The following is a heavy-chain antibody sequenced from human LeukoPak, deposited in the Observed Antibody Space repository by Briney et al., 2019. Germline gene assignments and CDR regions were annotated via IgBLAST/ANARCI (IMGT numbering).Heavy chain of an antibody. J-gene: IGHJ4*02. Sequence: SETLSLTCAVYGGSLSGYYWSWIRQPPGKELEWIGYIYYSGSTNYNPSLKSRVTISVDTSKNQFSLNLSSVTAADTAVYYCARDRGGDHCFDYWGQGTLVTVSS. V-gene: IGHV4-59*01. CDR3: ARDRGGDHCFDY. CDR2: IYYSGST. D-gene: IGHD2-21*02. CDR1: GGSLSGYY.